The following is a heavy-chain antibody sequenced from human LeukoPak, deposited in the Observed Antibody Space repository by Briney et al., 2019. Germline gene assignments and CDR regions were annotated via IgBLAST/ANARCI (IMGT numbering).Heavy chain of an antibody. CDR1: GSTVSSNY. Sequence: GGSLRLSCAASGSTVSSNYMSWVRQAPGKGLEWVSVIYSGGSTYYADSVKGRFTISRDNSKNTLYLQMNSLRAEDTAVYYCARNLGGWYQPGYFQHWGQGTLVTVSS. D-gene: IGHD6-19*01. V-gene: IGHV3-66*02. CDR3: ARNLGGWYQPGYFQH. J-gene: IGHJ1*01. CDR2: IYSGGST.